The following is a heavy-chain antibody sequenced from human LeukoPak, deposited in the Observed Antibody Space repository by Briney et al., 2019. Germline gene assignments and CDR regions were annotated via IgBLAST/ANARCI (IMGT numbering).Heavy chain of an antibody. V-gene: IGHV3-72*01. D-gene: IGHD2-15*01. J-gene: IGHJ3*02. CDR1: GFTFSDHY. CDR3: STGGSGAFDI. Sequence: PGGSLRLSCAASGFTFSDHYMDWVRQAPGKGLEWVGRSTNKANSYTTEYAASVKGRFTISRDDSKNSLYLQMNSLKTEDTAVYYCSTGGSGAFDIWGQGTMVTVSS. CDR2: STNKANSYTT.